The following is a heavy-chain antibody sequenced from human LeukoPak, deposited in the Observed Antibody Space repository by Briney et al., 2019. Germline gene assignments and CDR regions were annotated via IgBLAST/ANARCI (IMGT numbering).Heavy chain of an antibody. CDR1: GFTFSSYW. D-gene: IGHD3-10*01. J-gene: IGHJ4*02. V-gene: IGHV3-7*01. Sequence: GESLRLSCAASGFTFSSYWMSGVREAPGKGLDWVANIKQDGTEKNYVDSVKGRFTISRDNAKNSLYLQMNSLRVDDTAVYYCAREGSGSYYPDYWGQGTPVTVSS. CDR3: AREGSGSYYPDY. CDR2: IKQDGTEK.